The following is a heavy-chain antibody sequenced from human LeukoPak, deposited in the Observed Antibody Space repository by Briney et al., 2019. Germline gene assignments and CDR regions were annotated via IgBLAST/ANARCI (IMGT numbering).Heavy chain of an antibody. Sequence: SETLSLTCAVYGGSFSGYYWSWIRQPPGKGLEWIGEINHSGSTNYNPSLKSRVTISVDTSKNQFSLKLSSVTAADTAVYYCARRPAYSSKRALGYWGQGTLVTVSS. V-gene: IGHV4-34*01. J-gene: IGHJ4*02. CDR3: ARRPAYSSKRALGY. CDR1: GGSFSGYY. CDR2: INHSGST. D-gene: IGHD6-13*01.